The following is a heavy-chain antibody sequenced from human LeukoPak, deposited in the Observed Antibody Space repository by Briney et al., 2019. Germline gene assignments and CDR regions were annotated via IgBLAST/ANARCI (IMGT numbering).Heavy chain of an antibody. Sequence: SETLSLTCIVSGYSINSGYYWVWIRQPPGKGLEWLGSIYRSGSTNYNPSLKSRVTISVDTSKNQFSLKVSSVTAADTAVYYCARGDCSGSICYSPMDVWGTGTTVTVSS. J-gene: IGHJ6*03. D-gene: IGHD2-21*01. CDR1: GYSINSGYY. V-gene: IGHV4-38-2*02. CDR2: IYRSGST. CDR3: ARGDCSGSICYSPMDV.